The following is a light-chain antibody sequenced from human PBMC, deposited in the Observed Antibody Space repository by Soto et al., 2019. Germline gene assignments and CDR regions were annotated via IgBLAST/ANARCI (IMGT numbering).Light chain of an antibody. V-gene: IGKV4-1*01. CDR3: QQYYNTPLT. J-gene: IGKJ4*01. CDR2: WAS. Sequence: EIVVTQSQDSLAVSLGERATINCKSSQSVLYSSNNKNYLAWYQQKPRQPPKLLINWASTRESGVPDRFSGSGSGTDFTLTISSLQAEDVAVYYCQQYYNTPLTFGGGTKVEIK. CDR1: QSVLYSSNNKNY.